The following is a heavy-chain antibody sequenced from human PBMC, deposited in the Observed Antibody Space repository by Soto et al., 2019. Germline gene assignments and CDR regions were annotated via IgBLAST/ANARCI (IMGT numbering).Heavy chain of an antibody. CDR1: GYTFTSYG. CDR2: ISAYNGNT. Sequence: ASVKVSCKASGYTFTSYGISWVRQAPGQGLEWMGWISAYNGNTNYAQKLQGRVTMTTDTSTSTAYMELRSLRSDDTAVYYWAREGYYYYYGMDVWGQGTTVPVSS. J-gene: IGHJ6*02. CDR3: AREGYYYYYGMDV. V-gene: IGHV1-18*01.